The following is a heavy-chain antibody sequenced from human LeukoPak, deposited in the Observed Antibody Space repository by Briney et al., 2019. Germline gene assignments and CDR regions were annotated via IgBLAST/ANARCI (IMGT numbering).Heavy chain of an antibody. CDR2: IYSGGNI. CDR1: GFTVTSTF. CDR3: VLYYYGSGSYGH. Sequence: GGSLRLSCAVSGFTVTSTFMSWVRQAPGKGLEWVSVIYSGGNIYYADSVKGRFTISRDNSKNTLYLQMNSLRAEDTAVYYCVLYYYGSGSYGHWGQGTLVTVSS. J-gene: IGHJ4*02. V-gene: IGHV3-53*01. D-gene: IGHD3-10*01.